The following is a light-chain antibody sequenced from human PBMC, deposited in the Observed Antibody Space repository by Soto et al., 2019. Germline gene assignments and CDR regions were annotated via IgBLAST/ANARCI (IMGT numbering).Light chain of an antibody. Sequence: EIVLTQSPATLSLSPGETATLSCRASQRLSIYLAWYQQKPGQAPRLLIYDASNRATGIPPRFSGSGSGTDFTLTISSLEPEDFAVYYCQQRSNWPPITFGQGTRLEI. CDR3: QQRSNWPPIT. CDR1: QRLSIY. CDR2: DAS. V-gene: IGKV3-11*01. J-gene: IGKJ5*01.